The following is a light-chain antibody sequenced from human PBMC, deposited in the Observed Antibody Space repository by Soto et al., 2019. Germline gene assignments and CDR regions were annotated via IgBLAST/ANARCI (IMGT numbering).Light chain of an antibody. CDR2: EVS. Sequence: QSALTQPASVSGSPGQSITISCTGTSSDVGGYNSVAWYQQHPGKAPKLMIYEVSQRPSGVSPRFSGSKSGNTASLTISGLQAEDEADYYCSSFTSSTTLVFGGGTKLTVL. V-gene: IGLV2-14*01. CDR1: SSDVGGYNS. CDR3: SSFTSSTTLV. J-gene: IGLJ1*01.